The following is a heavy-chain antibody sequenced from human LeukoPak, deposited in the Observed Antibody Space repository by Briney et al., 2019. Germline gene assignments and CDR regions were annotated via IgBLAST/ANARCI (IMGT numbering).Heavy chain of an antibody. D-gene: IGHD6-13*01. V-gene: IGHV3-NL1*01. CDR3: ARGFGKAAADVFGGYTMDV. CDR2: IHTGGST. CDR1: GFTFSSYG. J-gene: IGHJ6*02. Sequence: GRSLRPSCAASGFTFSSYGMHWVRQAPGKGLEWVSLIHTGGSTYYADSVRGRFTISRDNSKNTLYLQMNSLRPEDTAIYYCARGFGKAAADVFGGYTMDVWGQGTTVTVSS.